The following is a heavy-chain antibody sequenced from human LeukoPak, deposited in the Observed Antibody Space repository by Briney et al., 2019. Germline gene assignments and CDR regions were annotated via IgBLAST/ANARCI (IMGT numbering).Heavy chain of an antibody. CDR1: GYTFTSYD. J-gene: IGHJ2*01. CDR3: ARGRDGYNFGYFDL. CDR2: MTPNSGYT. D-gene: IGHD5-24*01. Sequence: ASVKVSCKASGYTFTSYDINWVRQATGQGLEWMGWMTPNSGYTGYAQKFQGRVTITRNTSITTAYMELSSLRFGDTAVYYCARGRDGYNFGYFDLWGRGTLVTVSS. V-gene: IGHV1-8*03.